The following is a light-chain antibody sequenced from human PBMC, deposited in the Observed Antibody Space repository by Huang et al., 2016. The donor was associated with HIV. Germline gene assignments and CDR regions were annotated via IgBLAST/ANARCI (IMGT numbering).Light chain of an antibody. CDR3: QQYYSSPQT. CDR1: QSVYSSSTSKDY. V-gene: IGKV4-1*01. J-gene: IGKJ1*01. Sequence: DIIMTQSPDSLAVSLGERATLNCRSSQSVYSSSTSKDYMAWFKQQPGQPPRLLLFWSSTREAGVPDRCIGSGSGTHFTLTIANLEAEDAAIYYCQQYYSSPQTFGQGTRVEVK. CDR2: WSS.